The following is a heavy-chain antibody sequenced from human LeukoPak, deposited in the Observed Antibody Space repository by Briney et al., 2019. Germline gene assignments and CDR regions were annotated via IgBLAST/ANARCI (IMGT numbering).Heavy chain of an antibody. V-gene: IGHV4-39*01. Sequence: PSETLSLTCAVSGGSISSGSYYWGWIRQHPGKGLEWIGCIYYSGSTNYNPSLKSRVTISVDTSKNQFSLKLSSVTAADTAVYYCVSGGVLGLWFGELDYWGQGTLVTVS. CDR2: IYYSGST. CDR3: VSGGVLGLWFGELDY. J-gene: IGHJ4*02. CDR1: GGSISSGSYY. D-gene: IGHD3-10*01.